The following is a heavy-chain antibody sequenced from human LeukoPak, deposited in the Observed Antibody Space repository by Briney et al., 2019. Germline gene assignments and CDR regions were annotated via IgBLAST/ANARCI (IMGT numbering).Heavy chain of an antibody. V-gene: IGHV3-33*01. D-gene: IGHD6-19*01. CDR3: ASSYSSGWYGIFYAFDT. Sequence: PGGSLRLSCAASGFTFSSYGMHWVRQAPGKGLEWVAVIWYDGSNKYYADSVKGRFTISRDNSKNTLYLQMNSLRAEDTAVYYCASSYSSGWYGIFYAFDTWGQGTMVTVSS. CDR2: IWYDGSNK. CDR1: GFTFSSYG. J-gene: IGHJ3*02.